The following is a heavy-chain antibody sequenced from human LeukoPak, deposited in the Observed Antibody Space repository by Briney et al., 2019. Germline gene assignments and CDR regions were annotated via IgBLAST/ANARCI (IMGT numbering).Heavy chain of an antibody. CDR2: IYYSGST. D-gene: IGHD6-6*01. Sequence: GSLRLSCAASGFTVSSNYMSWIRQPPGKGLEWIGSIYYSGSTYYNPSLKSRVTISVDTSKNQFSLKLSSVTAADTAVYYCASPYSSSSDYFDYWGQGTLVTVSS. CDR3: ASPYSSSSDYFDY. CDR1: GFTVSSNY. V-gene: IGHV4-39*07. J-gene: IGHJ4*02.